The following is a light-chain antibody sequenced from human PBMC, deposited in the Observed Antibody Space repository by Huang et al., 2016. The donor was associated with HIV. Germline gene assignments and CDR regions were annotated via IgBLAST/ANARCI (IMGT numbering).Light chain of an antibody. CDR3: MQTTQPAT. CDR2: EVS. V-gene: IGKV2D-29*02. J-gene: IGKJ1*01. Sequence: DIVLTQTPLSLSVTPGQPASISCKSSQSLLHTNGKTYFYWYLQKPGQSPQLLIYEVSIRFSGVPDRFSGSGSGTDFTRKISRVEADDVGVYYCMQTTQPATFGQGTKVEV. CDR1: QSLLHTNGKTY.